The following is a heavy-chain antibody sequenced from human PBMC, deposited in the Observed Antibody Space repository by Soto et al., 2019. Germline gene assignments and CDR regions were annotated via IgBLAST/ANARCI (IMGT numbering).Heavy chain of an antibody. CDR1: GFTFSSYS. J-gene: IGHJ6*02. CDR2: ISSSSSYI. Sequence: GGSLRLSCAASGFTFSSYSMNWVRQAPGKGLEWVSPISSSSSYIYYADSVKGRFTISRDNAKNSLYLQMNSLRAEDTAVYYCASSIVVPAAQVLYGMDVWGQGTTVTVSS. D-gene: IGHD2-2*01. V-gene: IGHV3-21*01. CDR3: ASSIVVPAAQVLYGMDV.